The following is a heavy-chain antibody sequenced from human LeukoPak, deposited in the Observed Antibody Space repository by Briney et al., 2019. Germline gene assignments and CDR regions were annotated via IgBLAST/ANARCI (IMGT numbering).Heavy chain of an antibody. CDR2: ISGSGSIT. Sequence: GGTLRLSCAASGFTFSSYVMTWVRQAPGKGLEWVSAISGSGSITEYADSVKGRFTISRDNAKNSLYLQMNSLRAEDTAVYYCAELGITMIGGVWGKGTTVTISS. J-gene: IGHJ6*04. CDR1: GFTFSSYV. CDR3: AELGITMIGGV. V-gene: IGHV3-23*01. D-gene: IGHD3-10*02.